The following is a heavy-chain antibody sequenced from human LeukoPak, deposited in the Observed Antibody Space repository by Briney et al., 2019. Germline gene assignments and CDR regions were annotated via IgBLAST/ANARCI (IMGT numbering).Heavy chain of an antibody. CDR3: ARHVVVINAFDI. J-gene: IGHJ3*02. CDR2: ISSSSSYI. Sequence: GGSLRLFCAASGFTFSSYSMNWVRQAPGKGVEWVSSISSSSSYIYYADSVKGRFTISRDNAKNSLYLQMNSLRAEDTAVYYCARHVVVINAFDIWGQGTMVTVSS. CDR1: GFTFSSYS. V-gene: IGHV3-21*01. D-gene: IGHD3-22*01.